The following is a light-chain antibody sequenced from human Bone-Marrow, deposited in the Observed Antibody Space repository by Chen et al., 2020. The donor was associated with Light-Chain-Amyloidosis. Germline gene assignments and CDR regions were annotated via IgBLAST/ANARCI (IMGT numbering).Light chain of an antibody. Sequence: NFMLTQPHSVSESPGKTVIISCTRSSGSIATNYVQWYQQRPGSAPTTVIHEDDQRPSGVPDRFSGSIARSSNSASLTVSGAKTEDEADYYCQSYQGSSQGVFGGGTKLTVL. V-gene: IGLV6-57*03. CDR2: EDD. CDR1: SGSIATNY. CDR3: QSYQGSSQGV. J-gene: IGLJ3*02.